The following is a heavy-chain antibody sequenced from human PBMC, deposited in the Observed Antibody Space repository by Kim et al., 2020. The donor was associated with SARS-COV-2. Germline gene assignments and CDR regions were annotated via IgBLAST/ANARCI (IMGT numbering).Heavy chain of an antibody. CDR2: ISGSGGST. J-gene: IGHJ1*01. CDR3: AKSPAVARPFQH. D-gene: IGHD6-19*01. CDR1: GFTFSSYA. V-gene: IGHV3-23*01. Sequence: GGSLRLSCAASGFTFSSYAMTWARQAPGKGLEWVSTISGSGGSTYYADSVKGRFTISRDNSKNTLYLQMNSLRAEDTAVYYCAKSPAVARPFQHWGQGTLVTVSS.